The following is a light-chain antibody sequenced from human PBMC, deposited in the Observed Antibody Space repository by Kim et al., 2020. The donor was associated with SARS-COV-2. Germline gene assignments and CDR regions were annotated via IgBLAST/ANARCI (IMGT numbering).Light chain of an antibody. CDR2: KVS. CDR1: QSLVYSNGNIY. CDR3: MQGTHWPFT. V-gene: IGKV2-30*01. Sequence: PGSTPCSSSQSLVYSNGNIYLNWFHQRPGQSPRRLIYKVSNRDSGVPDRFSGSGSGTDFTLQISRVEAEDVGVYYCMQGTHWPFTFGPGTKVDIK. J-gene: IGKJ3*01.